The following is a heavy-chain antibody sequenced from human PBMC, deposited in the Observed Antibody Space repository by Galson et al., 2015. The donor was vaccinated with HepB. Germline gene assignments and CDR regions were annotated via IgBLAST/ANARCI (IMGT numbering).Heavy chain of an antibody. CDR2: ISSNGYMI. J-gene: IGHJ4*02. Sequence: SLRLSCAASGFTFGAYEMNWVRQAPGKGLEWISYISSNGYMIYYAESVKGRFTVSRDNAKSSLYLQMNSLRAEDTAVYYCVRFAGELLDSWGQGTRVPVPS. V-gene: IGHV3-48*03. D-gene: IGHD1-7*01. CDR1: GFTFGAYE. CDR3: VRFAGELLDS.